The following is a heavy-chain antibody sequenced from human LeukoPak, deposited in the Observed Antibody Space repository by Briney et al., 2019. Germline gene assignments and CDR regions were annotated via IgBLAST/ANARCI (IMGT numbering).Heavy chain of an antibody. CDR1: GGTFSSYA. CDR2: IIPIFGTA. V-gene: IGHV1-69*13. Sequence: SVKASCKASGGTFSSYAISWERQAPGQGLEWMGGIIPIFGTANYAQKFQGGVTITADESTSTAYMELSSLRSEDTAVYYCARLPHDSSGYFDYSGQGTLVTVSS. CDR3: ARLPHDSSGYFDY. J-gene: IGHJ4*02. D-gene: IGHD3-22*01.